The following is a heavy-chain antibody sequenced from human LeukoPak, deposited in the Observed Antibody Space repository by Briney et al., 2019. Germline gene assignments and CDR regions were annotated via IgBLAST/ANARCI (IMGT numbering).Heavy chain of an antibody. J-gene: IGHJ3*02. CDR1: GGSISSYY. CDR2: IYYSGST. Sequence: SETLSLTCTVSGGSISSYYWSWIRQPPGKGLEWIGYIYYSGSTNYNPSLKSRVTISVDTSKNQFSLKLSSVTAADTAVYYCARGGSSSYDDAFDIWGQGTMVTVSS. CDR3: ARGGSSSYDDAFDI. D-gene: IGHD6-13*01. V-gene: IGHV4-59*01.